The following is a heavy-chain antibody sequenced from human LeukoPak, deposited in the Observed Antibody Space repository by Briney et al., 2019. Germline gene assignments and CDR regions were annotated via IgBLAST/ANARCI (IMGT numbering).Heavy chain of an antibody. V-gene: IGHV4-59*08. Sequence: SETLSLTCTVSGGSISSYYWSWIRQPPGKGLEWIGYIYYSGSTNYNPSLKSRVTISVDTSKNQFSLKLSSVTAADTAVYYCARPPAPGSDDAFDIWGQGTMVTVSS. CDR3: ARPPAPGSDDAFDI. CDR2: IYYSGST. D-gene: IGHD6-13*01. CDR1: GGSISSYY. J-gene: IGHJ3*02.